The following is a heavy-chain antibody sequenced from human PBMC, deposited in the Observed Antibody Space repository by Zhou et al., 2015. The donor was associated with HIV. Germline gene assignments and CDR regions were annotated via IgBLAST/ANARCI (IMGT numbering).Heavy chain of an antibody. J-gene: IGHJ4*02. V-gene: IGHV1-2*06. CDR3: ARSEVLLRSLPVDY. D-gene: IGHD1-14*01. CDR2: INPNSGDT. CDR1: GYTFTDYH. Sequence: QVQLVQSGAELRKPGASVKVSCKASGYTFTDYHIHWVRQAPGQGLEWMGRINPNSGDTKYAQKFQGKFTMTRDTSINIVYMEWSRLTVDDTAVFYCARSEVLLRSLPVDYWGQGTLITVS.